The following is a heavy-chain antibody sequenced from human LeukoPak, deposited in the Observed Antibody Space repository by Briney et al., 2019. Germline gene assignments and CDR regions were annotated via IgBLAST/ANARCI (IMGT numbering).Heavy chain of an antibody. CDR1: GGSISSYY. J-gene: IGHJ6*03. V-gene: IGHV4-4*07. CDR2: IYSSGTI. D-gene: IGHD2-15*01. CDR3: ARSVEGYCRGGSCYSYSYYMDV. Sequence: SETLSLTCSVSGGSISSYYWSWIRQPAGKGLEWIGRIYSSGTITYNPSLQSRVTMSVDTSKNEFSLKMSSVTAADTAVYYCARSVEGYCRGGSCYSYSYYMDVWGKGTTVTVSS.